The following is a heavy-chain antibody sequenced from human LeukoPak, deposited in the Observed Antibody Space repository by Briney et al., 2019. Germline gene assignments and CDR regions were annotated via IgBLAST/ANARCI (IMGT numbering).Heavy chain of an antibody. D-gene: IGHD5-12*01. CDR1: GYTFTGYY. V-gene: IGHV1-2*02. J-gene: IGHJ4*02. Sequence: VATVKVSCKASGYTFTGYYLHWVRQAPGQGLEWMGWIHPNSGGTHYAQKFQGRVTMTRDTSITTAYMELTRLRSDDTAVYYCARDMGGYSGYDYDYWGQGTLVTASS. CDR2: IHPNSGGT. CDR3: ARDMGGYSGYDYDY.